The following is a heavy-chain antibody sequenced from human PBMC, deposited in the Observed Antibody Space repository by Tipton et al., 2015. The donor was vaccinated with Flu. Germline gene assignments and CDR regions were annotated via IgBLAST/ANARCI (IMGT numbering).Heavy chain of an antibody. CDR2: IYYSGST. CDR1: GGSISTYY. J-gene: IGHJ6*02. CDR3: ARAGTTWGRMDV. V-gene: IGHV4-59*01. D-gene: IGHD3-16*01. Sequence: TLSLTCTVSGGSISTYYWSWIRQPPGKGLEWIGYIYYSGSTNYNPSLKSRVTISVDTSKNQFPLKLSSVTAADTAVYYCARAGTTWGRMDVWGQGTTVTVSS.